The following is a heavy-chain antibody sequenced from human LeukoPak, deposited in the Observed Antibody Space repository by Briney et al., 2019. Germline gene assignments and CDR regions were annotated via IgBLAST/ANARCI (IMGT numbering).Heavy chain of an antibody. CDR3: AKAGVISGLDY. Sequence: GGSLRLSCAASGFTLSNYPMGWVRQAPVKGLEWLSAIGEEKSGSWTKSADSVKGRFTISRDNSENTLYLQMDSLTVEDTAVYYCAKAGVISGLDYWGQGVLVTVSS. J-gene: IGHJ4*02. CDR1: GFTLSNYP. V-gene: IGHV3-23*01. D-gene: IGHD3-3*02. CDR2: IGEEKSGSWT.